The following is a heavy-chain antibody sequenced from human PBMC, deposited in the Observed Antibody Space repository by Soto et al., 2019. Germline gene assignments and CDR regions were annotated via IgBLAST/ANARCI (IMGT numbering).Heavy chain of an antibody. D-gene: IGHD5-12*01. CDR3: TRGDSHESYAMDV. V-gene: IGHV3-30-3*01. Sequence: QPGGSLRLSCVPSGFTFTSYALHWVRQAPDKGLEWVTTISKDGNNKYYADSVEGRFTTSRDSSRKTLYLQMSSLRVEDTAVYYCTRGDSHESYAMDVWGQGTTVTVSS. J-gene: IGHJ6*02. CDR1: GFTFTSYA. CDR2: ISKDGNNK.